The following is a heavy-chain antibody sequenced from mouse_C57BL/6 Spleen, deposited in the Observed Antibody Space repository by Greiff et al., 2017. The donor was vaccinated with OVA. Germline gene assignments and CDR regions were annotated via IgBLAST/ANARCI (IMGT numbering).Heavy chain of an antibody. Sequence: QVQLQQPGAELVRPGSSVKLSCKASGYTFTSYWMHWVKQRPIQGLEWIGNIDPSDSETHYNQKFKDKATLTVDKSSSTAYMQLSSLTSEDSAVYYCAREGSVYDYCFAYWGQGTLVTVSA. CDR1: GYTFTSYW. CDR3: AREGSVYDYCFAY. D-gene: IGHD2-4*01. CDR2: IDPSDSET. J-gene: IGHJ3*01. V-gene: IGHV1-52*01.